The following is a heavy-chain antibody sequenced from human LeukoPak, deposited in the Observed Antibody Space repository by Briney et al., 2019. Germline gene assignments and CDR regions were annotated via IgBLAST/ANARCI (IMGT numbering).Heavy chain of an antibody. CDR3: ARGSYSSSWLTFDI. J-gene: IGHJ3*02. CDR2: IYYSGST. D-gene: IGHD6-13*01. CDR1: GGSISSSIYY. V-gene: IGHV4-39*07. Sequence: SETLSLTCTVSGGSISSSIYYWGWIRQPPGKGLEWIGSIYYSGSTFYNPSLKSRVTISVDTSKNQFSLKLSSATAADTAVYYCARGSYSSSWLTFDIWGQGTMVTVSS.